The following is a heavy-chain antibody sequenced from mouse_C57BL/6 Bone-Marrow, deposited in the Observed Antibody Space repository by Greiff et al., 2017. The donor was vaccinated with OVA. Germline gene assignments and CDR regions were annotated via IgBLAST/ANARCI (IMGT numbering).Heavy chain of an antibody. V-gene: IGHV1-26*01. Sequence: VQLQQSGPELVKPGASVKISCKASGYTFTDYYMNWVKQSHGKSLEWIGDINPNNGGTSYNQKFKGKATLTVDKSSSTAYMELRSLTSEDSAVYYCARWGHNWAWLAYWGQGTLGTVSA. CDR1: GYTFTDYY. CDR2: INPNNGGT. J-gene: IGHJ3*01. CDR3: ARWGHNWAWLAY. D-gene: IGHD4-1*01.